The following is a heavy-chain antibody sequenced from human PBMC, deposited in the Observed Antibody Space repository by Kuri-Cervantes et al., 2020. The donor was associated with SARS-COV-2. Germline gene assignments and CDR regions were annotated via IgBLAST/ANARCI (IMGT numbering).Heavy chain of an antibody. CDR2: IKQDGSEK. J-gene: IGHJ4*02. V-gene: IGHV3-7*01. CDR3: ARDRVGWLRSRTHKIDY. CDR1: GFTFSSYA. D-gene: IGHD5-12*01. Sequence: GGSLRLSCAASGFTFSSYAMHWVRQAPGKGLEWVANIKQDGSEKYYVDSVKGRFTISRDNAKNSLYLQMNSLRAEDTAVYYCARDRVGWLRSRTHKIDYWGQGTLVTVSS.